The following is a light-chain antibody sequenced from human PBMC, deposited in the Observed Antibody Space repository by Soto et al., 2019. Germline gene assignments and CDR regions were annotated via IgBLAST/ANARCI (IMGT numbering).Light chain of an antibody. CDR3: AAWDASLNGRV. CDR1: SSNIGSNT. Sequence: QAVVTQPPSASGTPGQRVTISCSGSSSNIGSNTVNWYQQLPGTAPKLLIYGNNQRPSGVPDRFSGSKSGTSASLAISGLQSEDEADYYCAAWDASLNGRVFGGGTKLTVL. J-gene: IGLJ2*01. CDR2: GNN. V-gene: IGLV1-44*01.